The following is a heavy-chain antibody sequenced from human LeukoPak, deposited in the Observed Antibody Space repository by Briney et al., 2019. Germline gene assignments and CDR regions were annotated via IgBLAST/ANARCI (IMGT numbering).Heavy chain of an antibody. V-gene: IGHV4-61*02. J-gene: IGHJ6*03. Sequence: PSETLSLTCTVSGGSISSGSYYWSWIRQPAGKGLEWIGRIYTSGSANYNPSLKSRVTISVDTSKNQFSLKLSSVTAADTAVYYCARAVCSSTSCYPPLLYYYYYYMDVWGKGTTVTVSS. D-gene: IGHD2-2*01. CDR1: GGSISSGSYY. CDR2: IYTSGSA. CDR3: ARAVCSSTSCYPPLLYYYYYYMDV.